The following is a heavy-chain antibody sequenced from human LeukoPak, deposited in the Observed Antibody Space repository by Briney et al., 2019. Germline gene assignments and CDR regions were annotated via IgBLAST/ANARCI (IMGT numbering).Heavy chain of an antibody. CDR3: ARVGSGSYPPYNWFDP. D-gene: IGHD3-10*01. Sequence: GEALQISYKGSGYSFTSYWIGWGRQMAGKGVGWMGIIYPGDSDSRYSPSFQGQVTISADKSISTAYLQWSSLKASDTAMYYCARVGSGSYPPYNWFDPWGQGTLVTVSS. CDR2: IYPGDSDS. CDR1: GYSFTSYW. V-gene: IGHV5-51*01. J-gene: IGHJ5*02.